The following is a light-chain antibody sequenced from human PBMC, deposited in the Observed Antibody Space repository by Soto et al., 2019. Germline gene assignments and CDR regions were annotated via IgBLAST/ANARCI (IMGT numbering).Light chain of an antibody. CDR2: EVS. CDR3: SSYAGSNNV. CDR1: SSDVGGYNY. V-gene: IGLV2-8*01. J-gene: IGLJ1*01. Sequence: QSALTPPPYASGYPGQSVTISCTGTSSDVGGYNYVSWYQQHPGKAPKLMIYEVSKRPSGVPDRFSGSKSGNTASLTVSWLQAEDEADYYCSSYAGSNNVFGTGTKLTV.